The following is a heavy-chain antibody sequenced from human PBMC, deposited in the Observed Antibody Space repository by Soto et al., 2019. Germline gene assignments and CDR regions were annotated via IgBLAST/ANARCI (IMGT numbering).Heavy chain of an antibody. CDR3: ASSSAGWAAY. CDR2: ISYDGSNK. V-gene: IGHV3-30-3*01. CDR1: GFTFSSYA. Sequence: GGSLRLSCAASGFTFSSYAMHWVRQAPGKGLEWVAVISYDGSNKYYADSVKGRFTISRDNSKNTLYLQMNSLRAEDTAVYYCASSSAGWAAYWGQGTLVTVSS. D-gene: IGHD3-10*01. J-gene: IGHJ4*02.